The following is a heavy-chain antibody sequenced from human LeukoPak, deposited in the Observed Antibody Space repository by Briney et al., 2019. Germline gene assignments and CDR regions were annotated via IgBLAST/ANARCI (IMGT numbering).Heavy chain of an antibody. CDR3: ARAPTVLVGYCSSSSCQADY. J-gene: IGHJ4*02. D-gene: IGHD2-2*01. V-gene: IGHV3-48*04. Sequence: GGSLRLSCSASGFTFSAYTMNWVRQAPGQGLEWVSYISSGSSSVYYADSVKGRFTISRDNAENSLYLQMNSLRVEDTAVYYCARAPTVLVGYCSSSSCQADYWGQGTLVTVSS. CDR1: GFTFSAYT. CDR2: ISSGSSSV.